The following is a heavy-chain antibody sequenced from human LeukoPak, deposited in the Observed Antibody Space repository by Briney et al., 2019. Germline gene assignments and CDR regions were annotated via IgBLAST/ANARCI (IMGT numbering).Heavy chain of an antibody. CDR2: ISISTSYI. CDR3: VRVGLLRGWGIFDF. CDR1: GLTFSSFS. V-gene: IGHV3-21*06. J-gene: IGHJ4*02. D-gene: IGHD6-19*01. Sequence: GGSLRLSCVASGLTFSSFSMNWVRQAPGKGLEWVSSISISTSYIYYVESVKGRFTISRDNAKNSLYLQMNSLRADDTAVYYCVRVGLLRGWGIFDFWGQGILVTVSS.